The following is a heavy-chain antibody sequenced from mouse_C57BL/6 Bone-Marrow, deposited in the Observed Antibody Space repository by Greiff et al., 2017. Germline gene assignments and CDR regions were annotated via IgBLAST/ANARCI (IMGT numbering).Heavy chain of an antibody. CDR2: IYPRDGST. J-gene: IGHJ2*01. Sequence: QVHVKQSGPELVKPGASVKLSCKASGYTFTSYDINWVKQRPGQGLEWIGWIYPRDGSTKYNEKFKGKATLTVDTSSSTAYMELHSLTSEDSAVYFCATGGKDYWGQGTTLTVSS. D-gene: IGHD2-1*01. V-gene: IGHV1-85*01. CDR1: GYTFTSYD. CDR3: ATGGKDY.